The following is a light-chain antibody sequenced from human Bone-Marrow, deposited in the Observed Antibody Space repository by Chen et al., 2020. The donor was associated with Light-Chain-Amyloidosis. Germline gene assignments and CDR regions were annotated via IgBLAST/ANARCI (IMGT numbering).Light chain of an antibody. Sequence: TVMTQSPATLSVSLGESATLSCRASQSVNSNLAWYQQKPGQAPRLLIYDASTRATGIPVRFSGYGSGTEFTLTIGSLQSEDFAVYYCQQYNNWPLTFGGGTKVEIK. CDR3: QQYNNWPLT. CDR1: QSVNSN. CDR2: DAS. J-gene: IGKJ4*01. V-gene: IGKV3-15*01.